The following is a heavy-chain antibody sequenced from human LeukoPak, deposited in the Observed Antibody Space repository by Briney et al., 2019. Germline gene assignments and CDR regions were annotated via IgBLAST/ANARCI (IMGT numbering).Heavy chain of an antibody. V-gene: IGHV4-34*01. CDR3: ARASAYSSSSGVNY. CDR1: GVSFGGYY. CDR2: INHSGST. Sequence: ASETLSPTCAVYGVSFGGYYWTWIRQPPGKGLEWIGDINHSGSTNYNPSLKSRVTISVDTSKNQFSLRLSSVTAADTAVYFCARASAYSSSSGVNYWGQGTLVTVSS. D-gene: IGHD6-6*01. J-gene: IGHJ4*02.